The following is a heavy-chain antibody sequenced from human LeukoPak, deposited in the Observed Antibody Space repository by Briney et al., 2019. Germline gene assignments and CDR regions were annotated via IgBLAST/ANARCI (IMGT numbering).Heavy chain of an antibody. Sequence: GGSLRLSCAASGFTFSDYYMSWIRQAPGKGLEWVSYISSSGSTIYYADSVKGRFTISRDNSKNTLYLQMNSLRAEDTAVYYCAKDAANYDFWSGYSDYYYYYGMDVWGQGTTVTVSS. CDR1: GFTFSDYY. J-gene: IGHJ6*02. V-gene: IGHV3-11*01. D-gene: IGHD3-3*01. CDR2: ISSSGSTI. CDR3: AKDAANYDFWSGYSDYYYYYGMDV.